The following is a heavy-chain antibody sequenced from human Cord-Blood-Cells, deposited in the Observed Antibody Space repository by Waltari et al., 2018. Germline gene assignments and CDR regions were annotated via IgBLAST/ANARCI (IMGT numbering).Heavy chain of an antibody. Sequence: QVQLVQSGAEVKKPGASVKVSCKASGYTFTGYYMHWVRQTPGQGLEWMGRINPNSGSTNYAQKFQGRVTMTRDTSISTAYMELSRLRSDDTAVYYCAGCSSTSCYVAFDIWGQGTMVTVSS. J-gene: IGHJ3*02. CDR2: INPNSGST. D-gene: IGHD2-2*01. CDR3: AGCSSTSCYVAFDI. CDR1: GYTFTGYY. V-gene: IGHV1-2*06.